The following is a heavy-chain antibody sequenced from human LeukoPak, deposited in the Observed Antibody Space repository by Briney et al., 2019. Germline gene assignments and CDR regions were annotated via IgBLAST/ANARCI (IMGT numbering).Heavy chain of an antibody. CDR1: GGSFSGYY. D-gene: IGHD3-10*01. CDR2: INHSGST. CDR3: ARGPRRTKRITMVRGAISAHFDY. V-gene: IGHV4-34*01. J-gene: IGHJ4*02. Sequence: SETLSLTCAVYGGSFSGYYWSWIRQPPGKGLEWIGEINHSGSTNYNPPLKSRVTISVDTSKNQFSLKLSSVTAADTAVYYCARGPRRTKRITMVRGAISAHFDYWGQGTLVTVSS.